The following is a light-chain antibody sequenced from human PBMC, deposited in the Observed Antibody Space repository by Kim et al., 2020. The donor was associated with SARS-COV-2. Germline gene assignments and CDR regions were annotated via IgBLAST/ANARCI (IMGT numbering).Light chain of an antibody. J-gene: IGKJ2*02. CDR2: GTS. CDR3: QQYSKSLGT. CDR1: QSVNRIY. V-gene: IGKV3-20*01. Sequence: LSPGGGATLACRASQSVNRIYLAWYQQRLGQAPRLLISGTSNRATGIPDTFSGSGSGTDFTLTISRLEPEDFAVYYCQQYSKSLGTFGQGTKLEI.